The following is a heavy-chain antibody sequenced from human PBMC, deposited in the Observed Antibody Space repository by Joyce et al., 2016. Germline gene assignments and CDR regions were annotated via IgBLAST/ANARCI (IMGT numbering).Heavy chain of an antibody. CDR2: VNPTSGNT. CDR1: GYTFTSYD. D-gene: IGHD1-14*01. Sequence: QVQLVQSGAEVKKPGASVRVSCKASGYTFTSYDINWVRQATGQGLEWMGWVNPTSGNTGYAKKFQGRVTMTWSTSISTAYMELSSLRSEDTAVYYCARGGNLLDYWGRGTLVTVSS. CDR3: ARGGNLLDY. J-gene: IGHJ4*02. V-gene: IGHV1-8*01.